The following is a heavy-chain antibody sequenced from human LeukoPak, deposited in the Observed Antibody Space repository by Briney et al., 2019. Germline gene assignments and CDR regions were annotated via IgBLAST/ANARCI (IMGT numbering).Heavy chain of an antibody. CDR1: GFTFSSYS. J-gene: IGHJ4*02. Sequence: PGGSLRLSCAASGFTFSSYSMNWVRQAPGKGLEWASSISSSSSYIYYADSVKGRFTISRDNAKNSLYLQMNSLRAEDTAVYYCARSPYSSGWYYFDYWGQGTLVTVSS. D-gene: IGHD6-19*01. CDR2: ISSSSSYI. CDR3: ARSPYSSGWYYFDY. V-gene: IGHV3-21*01.